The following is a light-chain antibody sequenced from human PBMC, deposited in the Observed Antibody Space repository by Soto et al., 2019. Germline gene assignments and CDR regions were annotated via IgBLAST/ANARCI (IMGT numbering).Light chain of an antibody. J-gene: IGLJ1*01. Sequence: QSALAQPASVSGSPGQSITISCTGTSSDVGSYNSVSWYQQYPGKAPTLMIHDVSNGPSGVSNRFSGSKSGNTASLNISGPQAEDEADYYCSSFTSSSSYVFARGTKVTVL. CDR3: SSFTSSSSYV. CDR1: SSDVGSYNS. V-gene: IGLV2-14*03. CDR2: DVS.